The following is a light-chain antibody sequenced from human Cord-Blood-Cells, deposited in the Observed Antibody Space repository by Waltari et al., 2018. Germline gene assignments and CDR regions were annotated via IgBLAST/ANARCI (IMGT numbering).Light chain of an antibody. V-gene: IGKV1-9*01. Sequence: IQLTQSPSSLSASVGERVTITCRASQGISSYLAWYQQKPGKAPKLLIYAASTLQSGVPSSFSGSGSGTDFTLTISSLQPEDFATYYCQQLNSYPLTFGGGTKVEIK. J-gene: IGKJ4*01. CDR3: QQLNSYPLT. CDR2: AAS. CDR1: QGISSY.